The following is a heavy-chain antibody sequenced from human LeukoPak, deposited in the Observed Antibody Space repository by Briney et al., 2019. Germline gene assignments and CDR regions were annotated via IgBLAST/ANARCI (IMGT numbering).Heavy chain of an antibody. V-gene: IGHV3-15*01. CDR3: GPNLVIKGYLEH. CDR1: GFTFSNVW. Sequence: PGGSLRLSCAASGFTFSNVWMSWVRQVPGKGLEWVGRIRRKTDGETTDHAAPVKGRFTISRDDSKNTLYLQMNSLKTEDTAVYYCGPNLVIKGYLEHRGQGALVTVSS. D-gene: IGHD3-22*01. J-gene: IGHJ4*01. CDR2: IRRKTDGETT.